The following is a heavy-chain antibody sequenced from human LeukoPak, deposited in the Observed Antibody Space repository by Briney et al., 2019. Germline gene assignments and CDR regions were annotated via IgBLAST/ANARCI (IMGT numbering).Heavy chain of an antibody. CDR2: IRYDGSIK. Sequence: GGSLRLSCTASGFSFSRSAMHWVRQAPGKGLEWVAFIRYDGSIKNYADSVKGRFSISRDNSKNTLYLQMNTLRPEDTAIYYCAKDGHTTGWLNWFDPWGQGILVTVSS. J-gene: IGHJ5*02. V-gene: IGHV3-30*02. CDR3: AKDGHTTGWLNWFDP. CDR1: GFSFSRSA. D-gene: IGHD2/OR15-2a*01.